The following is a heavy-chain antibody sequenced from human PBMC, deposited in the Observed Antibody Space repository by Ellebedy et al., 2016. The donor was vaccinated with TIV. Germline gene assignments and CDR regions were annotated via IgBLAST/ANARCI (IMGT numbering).Heavy chain of an antibody. CDR1: GYTFTDYY. CDR2: IYPKSGGT. D-gene: IGHD3-10*01. V-gene: IGHV1-2*02. CDR3: ASTPSPSGLY. J-gene: IGHJ4*02. Sequence: ASVKVSXXASGYTFTDYYIHWVRQAPGQGLEWMGWIYPKSGGTNYAQKFQGRVTMTRDTSINTAYMEVSRLTSDDTAVYYCASTPSPSGLYWGQGTLVTVSS.